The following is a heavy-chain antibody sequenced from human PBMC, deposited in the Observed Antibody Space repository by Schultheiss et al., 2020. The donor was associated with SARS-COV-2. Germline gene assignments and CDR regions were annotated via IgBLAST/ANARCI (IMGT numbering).Heavy chain of an antibody. D-gene: IGHD1-1*01. V-gene: IGHV3-48*02. J-gene: IGHJ4*02. Sequence: GGSLRLSCTASGFSFGDYAMSWVRQAPGKGLEWVSYISSSSSTIYYADSVKGRFTISRDNAKNSLYLQMNSLRDEDTAVYYCARWGDGNDYWGQGTLVTVSS. CDR2: ISSSSSTI. CDR1: GFSFGDYA. CDR3: ARWGDGNDY.